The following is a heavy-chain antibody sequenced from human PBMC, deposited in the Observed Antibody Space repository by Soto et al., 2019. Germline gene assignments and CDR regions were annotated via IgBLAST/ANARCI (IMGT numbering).Heavy chain of an antibody. D-gene: IGHD4-17*01. V-gene: IGHV3-33*01. J-gene: IGHJ5*02. CDR2: IWYDGSNK. Sequence: GGSLRLSCAASGFTFSSYGMHRVRQAPGKGLEWVAVIWYDGSNKYYADSVKGRFTISRDNSKNTLYLQMNSLRAEDTAVYYCAGGTHDYGDCPGWFDPWGQGTLVTVSS. CDR3: AGGTHDYGDCPGWFDP. CDR1: GFTFSSYG.